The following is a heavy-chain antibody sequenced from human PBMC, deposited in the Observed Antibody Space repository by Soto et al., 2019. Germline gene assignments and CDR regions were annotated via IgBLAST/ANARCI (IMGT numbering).Heavy chain of an antibody. CDR1: GFTFSDYY. V-gene: IGHV3-11*01. CDR3: ARDLRWTKDDIDFDQ. CDR2: ISSSGTTI. D-gene: IGHD3-9*01. J-gene: IGHJ4*02. Sequence: QVQLVESGGGLVKPGGSLRLSCAASGFTFSDYYMSWIRQAPGKGLEWLSYISSSGTTIYYADSVKGRFIISRDNAKKALYLQMNSLRAEDTAMYYCARDLRWTKDDIDFDQWGQGTLVTVSS.